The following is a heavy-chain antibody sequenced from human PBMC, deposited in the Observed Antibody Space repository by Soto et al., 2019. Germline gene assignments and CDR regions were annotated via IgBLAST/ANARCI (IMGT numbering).Heavy chain of an antibody. V-gene: IGHV4-4*02. CDR2: IYHSGST. CDR1: GGSISSSYW. CDR3: ARVSGSYYYGMDL. Sequence: QVQLQESGPGLVKPSGTLSLTCAVSGGSISSSYWWSWVRQPPGKGLEWIGEIYHSGSTNYNTSLKSRVTISVDKSKNQFSLKVTSVTAADTAVYYCARVSGSYYYGMDLWGQGTTVTVSS. J-gene: IGHJ6*02.